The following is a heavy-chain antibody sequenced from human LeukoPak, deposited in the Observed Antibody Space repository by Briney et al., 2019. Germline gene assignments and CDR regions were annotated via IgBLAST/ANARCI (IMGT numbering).Heavy chain of an antibody. V-gene: IGHV1-2*02. CDR3: ARVPIAARPYSYFDY. CDR2: INPNSGGT. Sequence: GASVKVSCKASGYTFTGYHMHWVRQAPGQGLEWMGWINPNSGGTNYAQKFQGRVTMTRDTSISTAYMELSRLRSDDTAVYYCARVPIAARPYSYFDYWGQGTLVTVSS. CDR1: GYTFTGYH. J-gene: IGHJ4*02. D-gene: IGHD6-6*01.